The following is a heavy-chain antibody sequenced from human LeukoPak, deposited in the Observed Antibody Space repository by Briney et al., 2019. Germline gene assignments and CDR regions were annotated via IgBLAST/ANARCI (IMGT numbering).Heavy chain of an antibody. D-gene: IGHD2-15*01. V-gene: IGHV1-46*01. CDR3: AREYSGGNFDC. CDR1: GYTFTGYY. CDR2: IIPSAGRT. Sequence: ASVKVSCKASGYTFTGYYIHWVRQAPGQGLEWMGIIIPSAGRTNYAQKFRGRVSMTTDMSTSTVYMELSSLRSEDTAVYYCAREYSGGNFDCWGQGTLVTVSS. J-gene: IGHJ4*01.